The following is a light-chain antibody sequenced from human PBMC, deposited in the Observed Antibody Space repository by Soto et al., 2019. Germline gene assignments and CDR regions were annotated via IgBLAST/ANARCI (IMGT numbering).Light chain of an antibody. CDR2: EVY. Sequence: QSVLTQPASVSGSPGQSITLSCTGTSSDVGAYNFVSWYQQRPGKAPQLMISEVYKRPSGVSDRFSGSKSGNTASLTISGLHAEDEADYYCTAYTNAATFVFGTGTKLTVL. J-gene: IGLJ1*01. CDR1: SSDVGAYNF. CDR3: TAYTNAATFV. V-gene: IGLV2-14*01.